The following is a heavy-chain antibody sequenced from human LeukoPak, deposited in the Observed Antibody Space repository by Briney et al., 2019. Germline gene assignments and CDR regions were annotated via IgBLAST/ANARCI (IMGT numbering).Heavy chain of an antibody. V-gene: IGHV4-39*01. J-gene: IGHJ4*02. Sequence: PSETLSLTCTVSGGSIRSSSYYWGWIRQPPGKGLEWIGTSYYNGATQYNPSLKSRVTMSVDTSKNQFSLKLTSVTAADTAVYYCAIEGRESSYDFGRKTDYWGQGTLVTVSS. CDR2: SYYNGAT. CDR1: GGSIRSSSYY. CDR3: AIEGRESSYDFGRKTDY. D-gene: IGHD5-18*01.